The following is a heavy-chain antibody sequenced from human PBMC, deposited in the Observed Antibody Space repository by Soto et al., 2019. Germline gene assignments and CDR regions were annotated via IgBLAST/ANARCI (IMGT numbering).Heavy chain of an antibody. CDR1: GGTLSSYV. D-gene: IGHD2-15*01. CDR3: AREGVGGGWFNA. CDR2: IIPIFGTA. V-gene: IGHV1-69*01. J-gene: IGHJ5*02. Sequence: QVQLVQSGAEVKKPGSSVKVSCKASGGTLSSYVINWVRQAPGQGLEWMGDIIPIFGTAKYAQKFQGRVTSIADESTGTAYMELSSLKSEDTAVYYCAREGVGGGWFNAWGQGTLVTVSS.